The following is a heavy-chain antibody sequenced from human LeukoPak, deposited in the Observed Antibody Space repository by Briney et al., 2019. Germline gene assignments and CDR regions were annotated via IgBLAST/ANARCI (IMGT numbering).Heavy chain of an antibody. V-gene: IGHV4-38-2*01. CDR2: IYHSGST. D-gene: IGHD6-13*01. CDR3: ARTIAAANWFDP. CDR1: GYSISSGYY. J-gene: IGHJ5*02. Sequence: SETLSLTCAVSGYSISSGYYWGWIRQPPAKGLEWIGSIYHSGSTYYNPSLKSRVTISVDTSKDQFSLKLSSVTAADTAVYYCARTIAAANWFDPWGQGTLVTVSS.